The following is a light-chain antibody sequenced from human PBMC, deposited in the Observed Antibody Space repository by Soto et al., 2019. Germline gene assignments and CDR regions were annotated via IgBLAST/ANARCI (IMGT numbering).Light chain of an antibody. J-gene: IGKJ2*01. CDR3: QQYGSFSYT. Sequence: EIVLTQSPGTLSLSPGERATLSCRASQSVSSSYLAWYQQKPGQAPRLLIYVASSRATGIPDRFSGSGSGTDFTLTISRLEPEDFAVYYCQQYGSFSYTFGQGTKLEIK. V-gene: IGKV3-20*01. CDR1: QSVSSSY. CDR2: VAS.